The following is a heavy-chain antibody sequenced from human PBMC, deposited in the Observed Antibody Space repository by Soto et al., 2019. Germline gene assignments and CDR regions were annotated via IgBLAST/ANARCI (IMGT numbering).Heavy chain of an antibody. D-gene: IGHD6-25*01. CDR3: ARGVGSSCFDP. V-gene: IGHV1-2*02. CDR2: INPGSGGT. Sequence: QVQLVQSGAEVKKPGASVKVSCKASGYTFTDNNIHWVRQAPGQGLEWMGWINPGSGGTNYAQKIQGRVTMTRDTSISTAYMEPSSLTSDDTAVYSCARGVGSSCFDPWGQGTLVTVSS. J-gene: IGHJ5*02. CDR1: GYTFTDNN.